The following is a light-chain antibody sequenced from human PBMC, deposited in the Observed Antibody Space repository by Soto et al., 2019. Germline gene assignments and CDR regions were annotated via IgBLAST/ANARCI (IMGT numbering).Light chain of an antibody. CDR3: SSQTSTRTLDV. CDR2: EVS. CDR1: SSDVGGYEY. J-gene: IGLJ1*01. V-gene: IGLV2-14*01. Sequence: ALTQPASVSGSPGQSITISCTGGSSDVGGYEYVSWYQHHPGKAPKLIIYEVSHRPSGVSDRFSASKFGNTASLTISGLQAEDGDDYYCSSQTSTRTLDVFGTGTRSPS.